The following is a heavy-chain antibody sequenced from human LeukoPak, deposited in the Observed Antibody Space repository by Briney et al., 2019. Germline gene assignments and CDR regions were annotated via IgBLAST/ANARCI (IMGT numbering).Heavy chain of an antibody. V-gene: IGHV4-38-2*01. Sequence: SETLSLTCAVYGGSFSGYYWGWIRQPPGKGLEWIGSIYHSGSTYYNPSLKSRVTISVDTSKNQFSLKLSSVTAADTAVYYCARADYSSTWSHDYYYMDVWGKGTTVTVSS. CDR2: IYHSGST. J-gene: IGHJ6*03. CDR3: ARADYSSTWSHDYYYMDV. D-gene: IGHD6-13*01. CDR1: GGSFSGYY.